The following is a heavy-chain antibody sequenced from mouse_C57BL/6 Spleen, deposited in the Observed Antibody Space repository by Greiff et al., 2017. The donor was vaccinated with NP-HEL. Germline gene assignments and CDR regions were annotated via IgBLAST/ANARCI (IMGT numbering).Heavy chain of an antibody. CDR3: ARRGTAQATGYAMDY. Sequence: EVQLQQSGPELVKPGASVKIPCKASGYTFTDYNMDWVKQSHGKSLEWIGDINPNNGGTIYNQKFKGKATLTVDKSSSTAYMELSRLTSEDTAVYYCARRGTAQATGYAMDYWGQGTSVTVSS. CDR1: GYTFTDYN. J-gene: IGHJ4*01. D-gene: IGHD3-2*02. CDR2: INPNNGGT. V-gene: IGHV1-18*01.